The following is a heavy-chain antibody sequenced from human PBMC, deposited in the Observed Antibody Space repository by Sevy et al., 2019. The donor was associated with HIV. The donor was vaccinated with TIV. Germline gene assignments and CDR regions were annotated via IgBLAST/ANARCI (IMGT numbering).Heavy chain of an antibody. J-gene: IGHJ4*02. CDR2: IYYSGST. Sequence: SDTLSLTCTVSGGSISSYYWSWIRQPPGKGLEWIGYIYYSGSTNYNPSLKSRVTISVDTSKNQFSLKLSSVTAADTAVYYCARGGITGTTDYWGQGTLVTVSS. CDR1: GGSISSYY. CDR3: ARGGITGTTDY. D-gene: IGHD1-7*01. V-gene: IGHV4-59*01.